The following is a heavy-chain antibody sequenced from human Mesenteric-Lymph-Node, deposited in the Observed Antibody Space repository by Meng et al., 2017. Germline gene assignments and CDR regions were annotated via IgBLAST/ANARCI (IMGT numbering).Heavy chain of an antibody. CDR1: GGSFSGYY. V-gene: IGHV4-34*01. D-gene: IGHD4-23*01. CDR3: ARLWWYHPNWFDP. CDR2: INHSGST. Sequence: SETLSLTCVVYGGSFSGYYWSWIRQPPGKGLEWIGEINHSGSTNCNPSLKSRVTMSVDTSKNQFSLKLTSVTAADTAVYYCARLWWYHPNWFDPWGQGTQVTVSS. J-gene: IGHJ5*02.